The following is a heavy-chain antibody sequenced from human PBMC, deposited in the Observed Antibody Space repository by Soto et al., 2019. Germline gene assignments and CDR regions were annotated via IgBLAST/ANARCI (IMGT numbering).Heavy chain of an antibody. CDR3: ASGLPSEYCSGGSCYIWYFDL. D-gene: IGHD2-15*01. CDR1: GYTFTSYD. J-gene: IGHJ2*01. V-gene: IGHV1-8*01. Sequence: QVQLVQSGAEVKKPGASVKVSCKASGYTFTSYDINWVRQGTGQGLEWMGWMNPNSGNTGYAQKFQGRVTMTSNTSMSTAYMELSSLRSEDTAVYYCASGLPSEYCSGGSCYIWYFDLWGRGTLVTVSS. CDR2: MNPNSGNT.